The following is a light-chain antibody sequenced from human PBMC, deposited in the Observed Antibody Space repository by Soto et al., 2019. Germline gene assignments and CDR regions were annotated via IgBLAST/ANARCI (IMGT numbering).Light chain of an antibody. V-gene: IGKV3D-15*01. Sequence: EVVVTQSPATLSLSPGDRASITCRASQNVNSNLAWYQQKPGKAPRLLIYTASTRAAGIPARFSGSGSATEYTLTTSSLQSADFAVYYCQQYYDWPPWTFGQGTKVESK. CDR1: QNVNSN. CDR2: TAS. J-gene: IGKJ1*01. CDR3: QQYYDWPPWT.